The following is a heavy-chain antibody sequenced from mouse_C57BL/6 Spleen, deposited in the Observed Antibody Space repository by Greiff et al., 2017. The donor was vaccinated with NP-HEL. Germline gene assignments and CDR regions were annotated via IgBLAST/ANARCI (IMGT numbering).Heavy chain of an antibody. J-gene: IGHJ3*01. CDR3: TIRQLAY. Sequence: QVQLQQSGAELVRPGASVTLSCKASGYTFTDYEMHWVKQTPVHGLEWIGAIDPETGGAAYNQKFKGKAILTADKSSSTAYMELRSLTSEDSAVYYCTIRQLAYWGQGTLVTVSA. CDR1: GYTFTDYE. D-gene: IGHD3-2*01. V-gene: IGHV1-15*01. CDR2: IDPETGGA.